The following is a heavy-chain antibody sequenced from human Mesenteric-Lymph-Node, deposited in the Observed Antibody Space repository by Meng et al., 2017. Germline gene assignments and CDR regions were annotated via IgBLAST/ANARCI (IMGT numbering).Heavy chain of an antibody. Sequence: SVKVSCKASGYTFTSYAISWVRQAPGQGLEWMGGIIPIFGTANYAQKFQGRVTITADKSMSTAYMELSSLRSEDTAVYYCARPSGIAAAGSGRTYYYYGMDVWGQGTTVTVSS. D-gene: IGHD6-13*01. V-gene: IGHV1-69*06. CDR2: IIPIFGTA. CDR3: ARPSGIAAAGSGRTYYYYGMDV. CDR1: GYTFTSYA. J-gene: IGHJ6*02.